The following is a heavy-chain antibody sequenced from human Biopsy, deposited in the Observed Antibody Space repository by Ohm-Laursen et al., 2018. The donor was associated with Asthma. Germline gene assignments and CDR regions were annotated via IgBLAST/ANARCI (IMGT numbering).Heavy chain of an antibody. CDR3: ARDVSAAPSIVVVTAADC. D-gene: IGHD2-21*02. V-gene: IGHV3-23*01. Sequence: GSLRLSCAASEFPFSSYAMNWVRQAPGKGLEWVSSISGNGDNTHYSDSVQGRFIISRDNSKNTLYLQMNSLRVEDTAIYYCARDVSAAPSIVVVTAADCWGQGTLVTVSA. J-gene: IGHJ4*02. CDR1: EFPFSSYA. CDR2: ISGNGDNT.